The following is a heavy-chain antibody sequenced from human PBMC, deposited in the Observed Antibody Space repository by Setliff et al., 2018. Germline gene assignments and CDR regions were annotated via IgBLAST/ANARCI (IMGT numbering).Heavy chain of an antibody. Sequence: SSETLSLTCAVYGGSFSGYYWGWIRQPPGKGLEWIGSIYYSGSTYYNPSLKSRVTISVDTSKNQFSLKLSSVTAADTALYYCTVYNTGSSKDHYWGQGTPVTVSS. CDR1: GGSFSGYY. CDR2: IYYSGST. V-gene: IGHV4-34*01. J-gene: IGHJ4*02. D-gene: IGHD2-8*02. CDR3: TVYNTGSSKDHY.